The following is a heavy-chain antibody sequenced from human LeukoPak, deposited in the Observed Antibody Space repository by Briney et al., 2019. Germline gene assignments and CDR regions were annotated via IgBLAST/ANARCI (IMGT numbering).Heavy chain of an antibody. CDR1: GFTFDDYA. Sequence: PGGSLRLSCAASGFTFDDYAMHWIRQPPGKGLEWIGYIYYSGSTNYNPSLKSRVTISVDTSKNQFSLKLSSVTAADTAVYYCARNPISDAFDIWGQGTMVTVSS. CDR3: ARNPISDAFDI. J-gene: IGHJ3*02. V-gene: IGHV4-59*01. D-gene: IGHD3-9*01. CDR2: IYYSGST.